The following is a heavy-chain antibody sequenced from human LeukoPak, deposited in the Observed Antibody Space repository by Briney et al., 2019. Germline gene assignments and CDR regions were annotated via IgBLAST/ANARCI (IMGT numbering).Heavy chain of an antibody. CDR1: GYTFTGYY. CDR2: INPNSGGT. CDR3: ARALITIFGVVDY. J-gene: IGHJ4*02. Sequence: ASVTVSCKASGYTFTGYYMHWVRQAPGQGPEWMGWINPNSGGTNYAQKFQGRVTMTRDTSISTAYMELSRLRSDDTAVYYCARALITIFGVVDYWGQGTLVTVSS. D-gene: IGHD3-3*01. V-gene: IGHV1-2*02.